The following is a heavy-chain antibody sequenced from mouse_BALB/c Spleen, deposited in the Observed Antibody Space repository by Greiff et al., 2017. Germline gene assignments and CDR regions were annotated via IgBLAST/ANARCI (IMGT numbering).Heavy chain of an antibody. CDR2: ISYSGST. Sequence: EVQLQQSGPGLVKPSQSLSLTCTVTGYSITSDYAWNWIRQFPGNKLEWMGYISYSGSTSYNPSLKSRISITRDTSKNQFFLQLNSVTTEDTATYYCARSFTTVVAPMDYWGQGTTLTVSS. D-gene: IGHD1-1*01. J-gene: IGHJ2*01. CDR3: ARSFTTVVAPMDY. CDR1: GYSITSDYA. V-gene: IGHV3-2*02.